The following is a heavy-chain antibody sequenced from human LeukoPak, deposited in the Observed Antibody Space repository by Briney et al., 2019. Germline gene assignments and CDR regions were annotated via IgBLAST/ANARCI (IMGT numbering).Heavy chain of an antibody. J-gene: IGHJ3*02. CDR2: INHSGST. D-gene: IGHD3-3*01. CDR3: ARGRGLRFLEWAPLAFDI. V-gene: IGHV4-30-4*08. CDR1: GGSISSGDYY. Sequence: SQTLSLTCTVSGGSISSGDYYWSWIRQPPGKGLEWIGEINHSGSTNYNPSLKSRVTISVDTSKNQFSLKLSSVTAADTAVYYCARGRGLRFLEWAPLAFDIWGQGTMVTVSS.